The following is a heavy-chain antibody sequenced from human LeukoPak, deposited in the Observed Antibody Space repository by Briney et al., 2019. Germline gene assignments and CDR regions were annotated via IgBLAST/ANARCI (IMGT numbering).Heavy chain of an antibody. CDR2: ISAYNGNT. V-gene: IGHV1-18*01. CDR1: GYTFTSYG. J-gene: IGHJ4*02. D-gene: IGHD2-15*01. CDR3: ARVLCSGGSCYYYDY. Sequence: ASVKVSCKASGYTFTSYGISWVRQAPGQGLEWMGCISAYNGNTNYAQKLQGRVTMTTDTSTSTAYMELRSLRSDDTAVYYCARVLCSGGSCYYYDYWGQGTLVTVSS.